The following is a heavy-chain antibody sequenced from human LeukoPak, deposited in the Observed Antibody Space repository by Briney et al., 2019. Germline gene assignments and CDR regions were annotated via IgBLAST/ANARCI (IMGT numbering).Heavy chain of an antibody. Sequence: SETLSLTCAVSGGSISSYYWSWIRQPPGKGREWIGYIYYSGSTNYNPSLKSRVTISVDTSKNQFSLKLSSVTAADTAVYYCARHGIHSGSYLHAFDIWGQGTMVTVSS. D-gene: IGHD1-26*01. CDR2: IYYSGST. CDR1: GGSISSYY. J-gene: IGHJ3*02. V-gene: IGHV4-59*08. CDR3: ARHGIHSGSYLHAFDI.